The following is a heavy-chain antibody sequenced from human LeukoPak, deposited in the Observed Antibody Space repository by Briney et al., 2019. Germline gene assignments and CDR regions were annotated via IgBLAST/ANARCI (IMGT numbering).Heavy chain of an antibody. D-gene: IGHD5-18*01. CDR3: TTDPSRIQLWFESVDY. CDR1: GFSFSNAW. CDR2: IKSKTDGGST. J-gene: IGHJ4*02. Sequence: GGSLRLSCAASGFSFSNAWMCWVRQAPREGGEWVGRIKSKTDGGSTDHAAPGQGTITIARAETKNTLYLNIDTLTTTATAVYYCTTDPSRIQLWFESVDYWGQGTLVTVSS. V-gene: IGHV3-15*01.